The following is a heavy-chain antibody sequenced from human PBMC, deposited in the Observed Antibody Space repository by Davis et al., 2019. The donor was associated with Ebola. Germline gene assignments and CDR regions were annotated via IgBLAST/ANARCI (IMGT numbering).Heavy chain of an antibody. CDR1: GYTFTSYY. V-gene: IGHV1-46*01. J-gene: IGHJ6*02. D-gene: IGHD3-3*01. Sequence: AASVKVSCKASGYTFTSYYMHWVRQAPGQGLEWMGIINPSGGSTSYAQKFQGRVTMTRDTSTSTVYMELSSLRSEDTAVYYCARDWRRMGSYYYYYGIDVWGQGTTVTVSS. CDR2: INPSGGST. CDR3: ARDWRRMGSYYYYYGIDV.